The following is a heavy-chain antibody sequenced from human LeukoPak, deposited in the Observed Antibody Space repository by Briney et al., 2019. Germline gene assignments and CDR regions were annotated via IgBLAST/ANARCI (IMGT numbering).Heavy chain of an antibody. Sequence: TGGSLRLSCAASGFTFNNYAMNWVRQAPGKGLEWVSVLYSGGNTYHADSVKGRFTISRDNSKNTLYLQMNSLRAEDTAVYYCAREGASSSFGYWGQGTLVTVSS. CDR1: GFTFNNYA. CDR2: LYSGGNT. D-gene: IGHD6-13*01. V-gene: IGHV3-53*01. CDR3: AREGASSSFGY. J-gene: IGHJ4*02.